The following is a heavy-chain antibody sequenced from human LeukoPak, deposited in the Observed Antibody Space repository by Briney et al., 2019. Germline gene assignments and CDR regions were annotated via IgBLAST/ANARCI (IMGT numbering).Heavy chain of an antibody. CDR1: GGSFSGYY. CDR2: INHSGST. V-gene: IGHV4-34*01. J-gene: IGHJ5*02. CDR3: ARGRGVVVPAAIRGANWFDP. D-gene: IGHD2-2*01. Sequence: SETLSLTCAVYGGSFSGYYWSWIRQPPGKGLEWIGEINHSGSTNYNPSLKSRVTISVDTSKNQFSLKLSSVTAADTAAYYCARGRGVVVPAAIRGANWFDPWGQGTLVTVSS.